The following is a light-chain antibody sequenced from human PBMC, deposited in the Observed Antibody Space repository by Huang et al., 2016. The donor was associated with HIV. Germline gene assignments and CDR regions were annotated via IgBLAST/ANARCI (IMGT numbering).Light chain of an antibody. Sequence: EIVLTQSPATLSLSPGERATLSCRASQSVSTYLAWYQQNTGQAPRLLIYDASNRATGIPAKFSGSGSGTDVTLTISSLAPEDFAVYYCQQRSSWPLTFGQGTRLEIK. CDR1: QSVSTY. CDR2: DAS. V-gene: IGKV3-11*01. J-gene: IGKJ5*01. CDR3: QQRSSWPLT.